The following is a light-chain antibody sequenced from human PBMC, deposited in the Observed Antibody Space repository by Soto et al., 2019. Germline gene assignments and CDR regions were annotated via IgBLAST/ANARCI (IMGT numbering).Light chain of an antibody. Sequence: QAVVTQEPSLTVSPGGTVTLTCGSSTGTVTSGHYPYWFQQKPGQAPRTLIYDTDNKHSWTPARFSGSLLGGKAALTLSGAQPEDEAEYYCLLSDSGAVVFGGGTKLTVL. J-gene: IGLJ2*01. CDR3: LLSDSGAVV. CDR1: TGTVTSGHY. CDR2: DTD. V-gene: IGLV7-46*01.